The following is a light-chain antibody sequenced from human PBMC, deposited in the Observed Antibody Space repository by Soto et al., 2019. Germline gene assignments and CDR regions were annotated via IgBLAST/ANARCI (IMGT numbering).Light chain of an antibody. Sequence: EIVLTQSPGTLSLSPGERAILSCRASQGVSTNYFAWYQQKPGQAPRLLIYGASSRATGIPDRFSGSGSGTDFTLTISRLEPEDFAVYYCQQYGRRQYTFGQGTKLEIK. CDR2: GAS. J-gene: IGKJ2*01. CDR1: QGVSTNY. CDR3: QQYGRRQYT. V-gene: IGKV3-20*01.